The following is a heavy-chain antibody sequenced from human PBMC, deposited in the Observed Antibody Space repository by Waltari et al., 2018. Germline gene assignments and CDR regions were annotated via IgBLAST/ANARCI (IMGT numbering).Heavy chain of an antibody. Sequence: QVQLVEYGGGVVQPGRSLSLSCPASGFTFRRYGMHLVRQAPGKGLEWVAVRSYDGSNKYYADSVKGRFTISRDNSKNTLYLQMNSLRAEDTAVYYCAKDASPRIAAAGLFDYWGQGTLVTVSS. J-gene: IGHJ4*02. CDR3: AKDASPRIAAAGLFDY. V-gene: IGHV3-30*18. CDR2: RSYDGSNK. CDR1: GFTFRRYG. D-gene: IGHD6-13*01.